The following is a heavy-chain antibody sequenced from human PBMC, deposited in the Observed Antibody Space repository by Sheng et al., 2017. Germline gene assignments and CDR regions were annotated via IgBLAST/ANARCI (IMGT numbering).Heavy chain of an antibody. CDR2: IWYDGSNK. V-gene: IGHV3-33*01. Sequence: QVQLVESGGGVVQPGRSLRLSCAASGFTFSSYGMHWVRQAPGKGLEWVAVIWYDGSNKYYADSVKGRFTISRDNSKNTLYLQMNSLRAEDTAVYYCARGVNSSSSLGEYFQHWGQGTLVTVSS. J-gene: IGHJ1*01. CDR3: ARGVNSSSSLGEYFQH. CDR1: GFTFSSYG. D-gene: IGHD6-6*01.